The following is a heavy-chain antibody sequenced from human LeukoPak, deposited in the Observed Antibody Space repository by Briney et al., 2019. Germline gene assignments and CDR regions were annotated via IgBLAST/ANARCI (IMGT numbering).Heavy chain of an antibody. D-gene: IGHD6-13*01. CDR2: MSSSGGTT. Sequence: GGSLRLSCATSGFTFGDYAMSWARQAPGKGLERVSAMSSSGGTTNYADSVKGRFTISRDNSKNTLYLQMNSLRAEDTALYYCARVPVASWIQLDSWGQGTLVTVSS. V-gene: IGHV3-23*01. J-gene: IGHJ4*02. CDR1: GFTFGDYA. CDR3: ARVPVASWIQLDS.